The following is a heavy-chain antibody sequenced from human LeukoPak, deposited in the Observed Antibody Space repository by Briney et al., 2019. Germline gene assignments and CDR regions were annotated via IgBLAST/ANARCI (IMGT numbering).Heavy chain of an antibody. Sequence: GESLKISCSVSGLNFSRYAMHWVRQAPGKGLEWVGVISSDESNQFYADSVKGQFTISRDNAKNTLYLQMNSLRAEDTAVYSCVRDRYSGPEYWGQGTLVTVSS. J-gene: IGHJ4*02. CDR3: VRDRYSGPEY. D-gene: IGHD5-12*01. CDR2: ISSDESNQ. CDR1: GLNFSRYA. V-gene: IGHV3-30*03.